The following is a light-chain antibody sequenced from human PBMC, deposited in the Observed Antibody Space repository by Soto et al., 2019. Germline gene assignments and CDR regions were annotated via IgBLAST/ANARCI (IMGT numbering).Light chain of an antibody. Sequence: EIVLTQSAGTLSLSPGERATLSCRASQSVAKNFLAWYQQTPGQAPRLLISDASRRATGTPDRFSGSGSGTDFTLTISRLEPEDFAVYYCQQYASSPIIFGQGTRLEIK. CDR1: QSVAKNF. CDR2: DAS. J-gene: IGKJ5*01. CDR3: QQYASSPII. V-gene: IGKV3-20*01.